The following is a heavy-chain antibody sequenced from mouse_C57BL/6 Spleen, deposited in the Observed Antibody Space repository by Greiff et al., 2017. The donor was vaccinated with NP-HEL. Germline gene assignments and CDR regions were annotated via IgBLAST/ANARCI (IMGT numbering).Heavy chain of an antibody. D-gene: IGHD4-1*01. V-gene: IGHV5-4*03. Sequence: EVKVVDSGGGLVKPGGSLKLSCAASGFTFSSYAMSWVRQTPEKRLEWVATISDGGSYTYYPDNVKGRFTISRDNAKNNLYLQMSHLKSEDTAMYYCARGGLGRGYFDYWGQGTTLTVSS. CDR1: GFTFSSYA. CDR3: ARGGLGRGYFDY. CDR2: ISDGGSYT. J-gene: IGHJ2*01.